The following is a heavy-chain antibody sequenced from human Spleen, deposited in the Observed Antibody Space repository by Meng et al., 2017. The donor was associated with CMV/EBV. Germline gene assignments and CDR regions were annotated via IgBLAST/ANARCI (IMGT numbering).Heavy chain of an antibody. CDR3: ARGIGEGAPTSY. Sequence: ASVKVSCKASGYTFTAHYFHWVRQAPGQGLEWMGWIHPHRGDTNYAQQFQGRVTMTRDTSISTAYMELSRLRSDDTAVYYCARGIGEGAPTSYWGQGTLVTVSS. D-gene: IGHD3-10*01. J-gene: IGHJ4*02. CDR1: GYTFTAHY. V-gene: IGHV1-2*02. CDR2: IHPHRGDT.